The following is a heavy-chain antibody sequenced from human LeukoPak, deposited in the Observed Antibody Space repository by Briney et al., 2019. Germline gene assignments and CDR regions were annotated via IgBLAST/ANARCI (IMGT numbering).Heavy chain of an antibody. CDR3: AKEPRYMAHLDYYFDY. J-gene: IGHJ4*02. D-gene: IGHD3-9*01. CDR1: GFTFSSYA. V-gene: IGHV3-23*01. CDR2: ISGSGGST. Sequence: GGSLRLSCAASGFTFSSYAMSWVRQAPGKGLEWASAISGSGGSTYYADSVKGRFTISRDNSKNTLYLQMNSLRAEDTAVYYCAKEPRYMAHLDYYFDYWGQGTLVTVS.